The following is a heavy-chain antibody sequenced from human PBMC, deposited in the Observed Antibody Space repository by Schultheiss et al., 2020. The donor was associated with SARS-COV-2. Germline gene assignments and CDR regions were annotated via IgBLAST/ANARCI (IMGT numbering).Heavy chain of an antibody. CDR3: ARHVYYSNYAFDY. CDR1: GGSISSYY. D-gene: IGHD4-11*01. V-gene: IGHV4-59*08. J-gene: IGHJ4*02. Sequence: SETLSLTCTVSGGSISSYYWSWIRQPPGKGLEWIGYIYYSGSTNYNPSLKSRVTISVDTSKNQFSLKLSSVTAADTAVYYCARHVYYSNYAFDYWGQGTLVTVSS. CDR2: IYYSGST.